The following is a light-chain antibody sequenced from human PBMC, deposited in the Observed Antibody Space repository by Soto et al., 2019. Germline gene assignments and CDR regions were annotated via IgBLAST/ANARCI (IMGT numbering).Light chain of an antibody. Sequence: EIVLTQSPGPPSLSPGERATPSRRASQSVSSYLAWYQQKPGQAPRLLIYDASNRATGIPARFSGSGSGTDFTLTISSLEPEDVAVYYCQQYDSSPRTFGQGTKVDIK. CDR2: DAS. CDR1: QSVSSY. J-gene: IGKJ1*01. CDR3: QQYDSSPRT. V-gene: IGKV3-11*01.